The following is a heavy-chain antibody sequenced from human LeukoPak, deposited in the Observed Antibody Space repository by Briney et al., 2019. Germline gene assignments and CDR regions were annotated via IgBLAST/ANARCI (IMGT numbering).Heavy chain of an antibody. CDR1: GYTLTAYY. Sequence: ASVKVSCKASGYTLTAYYIYWVRQAPGQGLEWMGRIIPIFGTANYAQKFQGRVTITTDESTSTAYMELSSLRSEDTAVYYCARVIGYSFWFDPWGQGTLVTVSS. V-gene: IGHV1-69*05. D-gene: IGHD4-11*01. CDR3: ARVIGYSFWFDP. J-gene: IGHJ5*02. CDR2: IIPIFGTA.